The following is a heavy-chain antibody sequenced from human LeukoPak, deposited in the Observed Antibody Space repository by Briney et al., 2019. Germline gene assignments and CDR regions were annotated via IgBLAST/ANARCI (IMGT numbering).Heavy chain of an antibody. Sequence: SVKVSCKASGGTFSSYTISWVRQAPGRGLEWMGRIIPILGIANYAQKFQGRVTITADKSTSTAYMELSSLRSEDTAVYYCAAVVEMATIWGFDYWGQGTLVTVSS. J-gene: IGHJ4*02. V-gene: IGHV1-69*02. CDR1: GGTFSSYT. CDR2: IIPILGIA. D-gene: IGHD5-24*01. CDR3: AAVVEMATIWGFDY.